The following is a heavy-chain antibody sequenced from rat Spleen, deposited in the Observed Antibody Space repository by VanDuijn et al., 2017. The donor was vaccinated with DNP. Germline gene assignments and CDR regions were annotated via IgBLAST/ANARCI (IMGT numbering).Heavy chain of an antibody. D-gene: IGHD1-12*02. CDR1: GFSFGIYY. J-gene: IGHJ3*01. Sequence: EVQLVESGGGLVQPGRSMKLSCAASGFSFGIYYMAWVRQAPTKGLEWVATISSGGGDTFYRDFVKGRFTISRDNGKSTLYLQMDSLRSEDTATYYCARQGNYYYGSYSSAFAYWGQGTLVTVSS. V-gene: IGHV5-25*01. CDR3: ARQGNYYYGSYSSAFAY. CDR2: ISSGGGDT.